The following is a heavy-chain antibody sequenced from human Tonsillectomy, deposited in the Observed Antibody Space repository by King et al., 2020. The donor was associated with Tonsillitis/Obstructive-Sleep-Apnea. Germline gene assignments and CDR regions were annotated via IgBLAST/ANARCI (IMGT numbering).Heavy chain of an antibody. Sequence: QLQESGPGLVKHSETLFITCTVSGGSIISYYWSWIRQPPGKGLECIGYIYYSGSTNYNPSLNSRVTISVDTSKNQFSLRLSSVTAADTAVYYCAREGAVMNAFDIWGQGTMVTVSS. CDR3: AREGAVMNAFDI. D-gene: IGHD2-8*01. CDR2: IYYSGST. J-gene: IGHJ3*02. V-gene: IGHV4-59*01. CDR1: GGSIISYY.